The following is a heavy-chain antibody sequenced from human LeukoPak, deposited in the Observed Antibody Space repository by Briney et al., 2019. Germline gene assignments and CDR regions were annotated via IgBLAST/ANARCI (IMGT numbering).Heavy chain of an antibody. CDR3: AKDLRAVAGTPKGESDY. CDR1: GYTFTSYD. J-gene: IGHJ4*02. D-gene: IGHD6-19*01. CDR2: MNPNSGNT. Sequence: GASVKVSCKASGYTFTSYDINWVRQATGQGLEWMGWMNPNSGNTGYAQKFQGRVTITRNTSISTAYMELSSLRSEDTAVYYCAKDLRAVAGTPKGESDYWGQGTLVTVSS. V-gene: IGHV1-8*03.